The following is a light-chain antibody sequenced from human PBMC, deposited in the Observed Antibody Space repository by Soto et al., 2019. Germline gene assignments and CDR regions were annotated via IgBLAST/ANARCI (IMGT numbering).Light chain of an antibody. Sequence: QSALTQPASVSGSPGQSITISCTGTSSDVGGYNYVSWYQQHPGKAPKLMIYEVSNRPSGVSNPFSGSKSGNTPSLTISGLQAEDEADYYRRSYTKNSTRVSGGGPKLTAL. CDR1: SSDVGGYNY. CDR2: EVS. CDR3: RSYTKNSTRV. J-gene: IGLJ2*01. V-gene: IGLV2-14*01.